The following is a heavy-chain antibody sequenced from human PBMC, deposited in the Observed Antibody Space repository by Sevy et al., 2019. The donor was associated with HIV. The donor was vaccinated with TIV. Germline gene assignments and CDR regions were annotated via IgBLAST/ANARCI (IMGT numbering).Heavy chain of an antibody. CDR3: TRVHSGGYPFDY. CDR2: IYSSGRT. Sequence: GGSLRLSCAASGFSVSSNYMSWVRQAPGKGLEWVSLIYSSGRTYYGDSVKGRFTISRDDSKNTLYLQMNSVRAEDTALYYCTRVHSGGYPFDYWGQRSLVTDSS. J-gene: IGHJ4*02. V-gene: IGHV3-53*01. D-gene: IGHD3-22*01. CDR1: GFSVSSNY.